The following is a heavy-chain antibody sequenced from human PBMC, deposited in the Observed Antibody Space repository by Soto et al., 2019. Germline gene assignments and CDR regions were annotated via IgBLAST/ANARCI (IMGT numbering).Heavy chain of an antibody. CDR2: IYYSGST. CDR3: ARSVSSGWYEAQPHNWFDP. V-gene: IGHV4-39*01. CDR1: GGSISSSSYY. J-gene: IGHJ5*02. D-gene: IGHD6-19*01. Sequence: QLQLQESGPGLVKPSETLSLTCTVSGGSISSSSYYWGWIRQPPGKGLEWIGSIYYSGSTYYNPSLKSRVTISVDTSKNQFSLKLSSVTAADTAVYYCARSVSSGWYEAQPHNWFDPWGQGTLVTVSS.